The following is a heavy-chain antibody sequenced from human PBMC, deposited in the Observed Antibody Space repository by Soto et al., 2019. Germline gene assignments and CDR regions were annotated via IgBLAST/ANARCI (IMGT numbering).Heavy chain of an antibody. CDR3: ARHRGDFWSGQEAYYYMDV. Sequence: GESLKISCQGSGYSFTSYWIGWVRQMPGKGLEWMGIIYPGDSDTRYSPSFQGQVTISADKSISTAYLQWSSLKASDTAMYYCARHRGDFWSGQEAYYYMDVWGKGTTVTVSS. J-gene: IGHJ6*03. D-gene: IGHD3-3*01. CDR2: IYPGDSDT. V-gene: IGHV5-51*01. CDR1: GYSFTSYW.